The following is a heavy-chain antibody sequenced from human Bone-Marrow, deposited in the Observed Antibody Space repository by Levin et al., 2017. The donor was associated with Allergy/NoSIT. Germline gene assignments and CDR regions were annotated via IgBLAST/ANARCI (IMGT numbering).Heavy chain of an antibody. CDR1: GYSISSGYY. V-gene: IGHV4-38-2*01. CDR3: AGGRGGSRGLGGAYYFDY. CDR2: IYHSGST. J-gene: IGHJ4*02. Sequence: SETLSLTCAVSGYSISSGYYWGWIRQPPGKGLEWIGSIYHSGSTYYNPSLKSRVTISVDTSKNQFSLKLSSVTAADTAVYYCAGGRGGSRGLGGAYYFDYWGQGTLVTVSS. D-gene: IGHD1-26*01.